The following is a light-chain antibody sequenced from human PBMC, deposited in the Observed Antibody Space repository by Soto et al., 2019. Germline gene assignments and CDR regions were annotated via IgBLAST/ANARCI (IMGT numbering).Light chain of an antibody. V-gene: IGKV1D-16*01. Sequence: DVQMTQSPSSLSASVGDRVTITCRASQDINSYLAWYQQKPGNAPKSLIYSASSLQTRVPSRFSGSESGTDFTLIISNLQPEDSATYYCQQYNIYPLTFGGGTKVEIK. J-gene: IGKJ4*01. CDR1: QDINSY. CDR2: SAS. CDR3: QQYNIYPLT.